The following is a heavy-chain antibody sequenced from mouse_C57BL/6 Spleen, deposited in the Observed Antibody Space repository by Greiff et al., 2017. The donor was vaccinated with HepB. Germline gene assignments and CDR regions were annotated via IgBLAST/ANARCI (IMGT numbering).Heavy chain of an antibody. V-gene: IGHV1-64*01. CDR2: IHPNSGST. CDR1: GYTFTSYW. CDR3: ARGGSYGSSYGAMDY. Sequence: QVQLQQSGAELVKPGASVKLSCKASGYTFTSYWMHWVKQRPGQGLEWIGMIHPNSGSTNYNEKFKSKATLTVDKSSSTAYMQLSSLTSEDSAVYYCARGGSYGSSYGAMDYWGQGTSVTVSS. J-gene: IGHJ4*01. D-gene: IGHD1-1*01.